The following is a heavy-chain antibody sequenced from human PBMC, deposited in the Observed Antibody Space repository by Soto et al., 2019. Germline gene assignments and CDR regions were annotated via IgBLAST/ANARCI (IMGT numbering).Heavy chain of an antibody. CDR3: TRVLSGDKVDY. CDR1: GDSISNTHYY. Sequence: QVQLQASGPGLVKPSQTLSLTCTVSGDSISNTHYYWSWIRQPPDKGLEWIGHNYDGGRNYNNPSLESRLTISVDTSKNQVSLRLSSVSAADTAVYYCTRVLSGDKVDYWCQGTLGTVSS. J-gene: IGHJ4*02. V-gene: IGHV4-30-4*01. D-gene: IGHD7-27*01. CDR2: NYDGGRN.